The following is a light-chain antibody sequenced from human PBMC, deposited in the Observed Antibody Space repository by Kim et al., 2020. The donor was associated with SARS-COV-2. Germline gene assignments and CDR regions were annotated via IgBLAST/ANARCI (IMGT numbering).Light chain of an antibody. Sequence: LSPGETATLSCRASQSVSSYLAWYQQKPGQAPRLLIYDASNRATGIPARFSGSGSGTDFTLTISSLEPEDFAVYYCQQRSNWLFTFGPGTKVDIK. J-gene: IGKJ3*01. CDR3: QQRSNWLFT. CDR1: QSVSSY. V-gene: IGKV3-11*01. CDR2: DAS.